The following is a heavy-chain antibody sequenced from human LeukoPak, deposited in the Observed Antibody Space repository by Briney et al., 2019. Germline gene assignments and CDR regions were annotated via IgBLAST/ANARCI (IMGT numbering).Heavy chain of an antibody. CDR3: ARDLWLGYFPH. J-gene: IGHJ4*02. CDR1: GFTFSSYW. Sequence: GGSLRLSCEDSGFTFSSYWMHWVRQVPGKGLMWISRINSDGSSTSSADSVKGRFTISRDNAKNTLYLQMNSLRAEDTAVYYCARDLWLGYFPHWGQGTLVTVSS. CDR2: INSDGSST. D-gene: IGHD3-22*01. V-gene: IGHV3-74*01.